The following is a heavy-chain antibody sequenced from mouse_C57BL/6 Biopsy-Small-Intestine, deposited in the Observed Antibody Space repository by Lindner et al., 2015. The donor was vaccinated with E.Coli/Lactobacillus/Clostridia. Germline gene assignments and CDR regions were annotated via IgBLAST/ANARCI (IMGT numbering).Heavy chain of an antibody. D-gene: IGHD4-1*01. CDR2: IGSGSSTI. CDR3: ARERIGTDY. Sequence: EVQLQESGGGLVKPGGSLKLSCAASGFTFSDYGMHWVRQAPEKGLEWVAYIGSGSSTIYYADTVKGRFTISRDNAKNTLFLQMTSLRSEDTAMYYCARERIGTDYWGQGTTLTVSS. V-gene: IGHV5-17*01. J-gene: IGHJ2*01. CDR1: GFTFSDYG.